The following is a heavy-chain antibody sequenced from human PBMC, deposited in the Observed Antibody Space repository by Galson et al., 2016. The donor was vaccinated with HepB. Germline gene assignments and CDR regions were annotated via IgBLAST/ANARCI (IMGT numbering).Heavy chain of an antibody. CDR3: ARGGPFCGGDCCNS. J-gene: IGHJ4*02. CDR1: GFTFNNYT. D-gene: IGHD2-21*02. Sequence: SLRLSCAASGFTFNNYTVHWVRQPPGKGLEWVAVFYYDGINKFYSDSVKGRFTISTDSSESLLFLHMNSLRADDTAVYYCARGGPFCGGDCCNSWGQGILVTVS. V-gene: IGHV3-30-3*01. CDR2: FYYDGINK.